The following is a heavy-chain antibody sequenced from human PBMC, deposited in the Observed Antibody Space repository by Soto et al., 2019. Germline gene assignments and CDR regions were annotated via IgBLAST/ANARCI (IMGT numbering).Heavy chain of an antibody. V-gene: IGHV2-5*02. Sequence: QITLKESGPTLVKPTQTLTLTCTFSGFSLSTSGVDVGWIRQPPGNALEWLALICWDDDKRYSPSMKGRLTITRDTSKNQVVLIMTNMDPEDTATYYCAHRLTSTAFDIWGQGTMVTVSS. J-gene: IGHJ3*02. CDR3: AHRLTSTAFDI. CDR2: ICWDDDK. D-gene: IGHD2-21*02. CDR1: GFSLSTSGVD.